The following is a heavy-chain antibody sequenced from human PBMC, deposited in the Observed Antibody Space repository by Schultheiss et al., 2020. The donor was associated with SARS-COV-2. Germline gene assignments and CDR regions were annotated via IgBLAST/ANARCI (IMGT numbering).Heavy chain of an antibody. Sequence: ASVKVSCKASGYTFTSYDINWVRQATGQGLEWMGWISAYNGNTNYAQKLQGRVTMTTDTSTSTAYMELSRLRSDDTAVYYCASGVGATGGDAFDIWGQGTMVTVSS. V-gene: IGHV1-18*01. D-gene: IGHD1-26*01. J-gene: IGHJ3*02. CDR3: ASGVGATGGDAFDI. CDR1: GYTFTSYD. CDR2: ISAYNGNT.